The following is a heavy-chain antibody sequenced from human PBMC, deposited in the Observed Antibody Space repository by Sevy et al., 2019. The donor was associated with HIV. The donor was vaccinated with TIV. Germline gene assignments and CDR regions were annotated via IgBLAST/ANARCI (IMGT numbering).Heavy chain of an antibody. CDR2: IRYDGSNK. D-gene: IGHD3-3*01. CDR1: GFTLSSYG. V-gene: IGHV3-33*08. J-gene: IGHJ6*02. Sequence: GGSLRLSCAASGFTLSSYGMHWVRQAPGKGLEWVAVIRYDGSNKYYADSVKGRLTISIDNSKNTLYLQMNSLRAEDTAVYYCARDRVGITISAEWGGGMDVWGQGTTVTVSS. CDR3: ARDRVGITISAEWGGGMDV.